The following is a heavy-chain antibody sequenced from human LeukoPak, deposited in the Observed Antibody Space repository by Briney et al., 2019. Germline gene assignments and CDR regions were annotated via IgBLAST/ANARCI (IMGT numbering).Heavy chain of an antibody. V-gene: IGHV1-2*02. CDR1: GYTFTGYY. J-gene: IGHJ4*02. Sequence: GASVKVSCKASGYTFTGYYMHWVRQAPGQGLEWMGWINPNSGGTNYAQKFQGRVTMARDTSISTAYMELSRLRSDDTAVYYCARAAHSYSSGWYLLGYWGQGTLVTVSS. D-gene: IGHD6-19*01. CDR3: ARAAHSYSSGWYLLGY. CDR2: INPNSGGT.